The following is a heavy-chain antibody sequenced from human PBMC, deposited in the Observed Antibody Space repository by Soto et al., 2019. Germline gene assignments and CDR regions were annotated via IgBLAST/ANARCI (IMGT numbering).Heavy chain of an antibody. CDR2: ISYDGSNK. V-gene: IGHV3-30*18. J-gene: IGHJ4*02. CDR1: GFTFSSYG. Sequence: QVQLVESGGGVVQPGRSLRLSCAASGFTFSSYGMHWVRQAPGKGLEWVAVISYDGSNKYYADSVKGRFTISRDNSKNTLYLQINSLRAEDTAVYYFAKDRTLKVALYYFDYWGQGPLVTVSS. D-gene: IGHD5-12*01. CDR3: AKDRTLKVALYYFDY.